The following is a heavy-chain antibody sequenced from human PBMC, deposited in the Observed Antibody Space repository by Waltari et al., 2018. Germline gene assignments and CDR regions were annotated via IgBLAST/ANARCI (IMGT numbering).Heavy chain of an antibody. CDR3: ARERDRVAPPYGLDV. CDR1: GFHVRTYA. D-gene: IGHD5-12*01. J-gene: IGHJ6*02. Sequence: QVQLVESGGGVVQPGRALRLSVAASGFHVRTYAMHWVRQAPGKGLEWVAVIWYDGSNKDYADSVKGRFTISRDNSKNTLYVQMNGLRAEDTGVYYCARERDRVAPPYGLDVWGQGTTVTVSS. CDR2: IWYDGSNK. V-gene: IGHV3-33*01.